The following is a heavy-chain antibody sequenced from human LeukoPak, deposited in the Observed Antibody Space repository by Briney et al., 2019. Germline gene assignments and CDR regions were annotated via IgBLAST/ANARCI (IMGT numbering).Heavy chain of an antibody. J-gene: IGHJ4*02. CDR1: GFTFSSYS. Sequence: GSLRLSCAASGFTFSSYSMNWVRQAPGKGLEWVSYISSSSSTIYYADSVKGRFTISRDNSKNTLYLQMNSLRAEDTAVYYCARSATMVRGVLFDYWGQGTLVTVSS. CDR2: ISSSSSTI. D-gene: IGHD3-10*01. V-gene: IGHV3-48*01. CDR3: ARSATMVRGVLFDY.